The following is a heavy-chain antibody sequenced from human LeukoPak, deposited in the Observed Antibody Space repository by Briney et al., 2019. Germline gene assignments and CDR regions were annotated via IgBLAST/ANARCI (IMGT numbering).Heavy chain of an antibody. D-gene: IGHD3-10*01. CDR1: GFTFSSYD. CDR3: ARVRYGSGSYLSDY. V-gene: IGHV3-13*01. Sequence: GGSLRLSCAASGFTFSSYDMHWVRQATGKGLEWVSAIGTAGDTYYPGSVKGRFTISRENAKNSLYLQMNSLRAADTAVYYCARVRYGSGSYLSDYWGQGTLVTVSS. CDR2: IGTAGDT. J-gene: IGHJ4*02.